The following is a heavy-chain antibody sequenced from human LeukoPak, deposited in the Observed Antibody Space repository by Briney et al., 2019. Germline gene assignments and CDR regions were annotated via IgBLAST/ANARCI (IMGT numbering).Heavy chain of an antibody. J-gene: IGHJ6*03. Sequence: SETLSLTCTVSGGSISSYYWSWIRQPAGKGLEWIGRIYTSGSTNYNPSLKSRVTMSVDTSKNQFSLKLSSVTAADTAVYYCATQYSSSSNPMDVWGKGTTVTVSS. CDR1: GGSISSYY. CDR3: ATQYSSSSNPMDV. CDR2: IYTSGST. D-gene: IGHD6-6*01. V-gene: IGHV4-4*07.